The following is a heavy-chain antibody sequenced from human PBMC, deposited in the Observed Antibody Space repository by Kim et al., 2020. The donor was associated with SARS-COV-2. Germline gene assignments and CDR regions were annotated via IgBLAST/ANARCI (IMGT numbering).Heavy chain of an antibody. CDR3: VKDSSSVSSTSPGAFDY. J-gene: IGHJ4*02. D-gene: IGHD2-2*01. Sequence: GGSLRLSCSASGFTFSSYAMHWVRQAPGKGLEYVSAISSNGGSTYYADSVKGRFTISRDNSKNTLYLQMSSLRAEDTAVYYCVKDSSSVSSTSPGAFDYWGQGTLVTVSS. CDR2: ISSNGGST. CDR1: GFTFSSYA. V-gene: IGHV3-64D*09.